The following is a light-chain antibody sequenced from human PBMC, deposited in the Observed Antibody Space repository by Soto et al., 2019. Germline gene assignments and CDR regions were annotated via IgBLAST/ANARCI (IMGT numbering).Light chain of an antibody. CDR1: SSDVGGYNY. CDR3: TSFTSSSTWV. V-gene: IGLV2-14*03. J-gene: IGLJ3*02. Sequence: QSVLTQPASVSGSPGQSITISCTGTSSDVGGYNYVSWFQQHPGKAPKLKIYEVSNRPSGVSNRFSGSKSVYTASLTISELQAEDEADYYCTSFTSSSTWVFGLGTKVPV. CDR2: EVS.